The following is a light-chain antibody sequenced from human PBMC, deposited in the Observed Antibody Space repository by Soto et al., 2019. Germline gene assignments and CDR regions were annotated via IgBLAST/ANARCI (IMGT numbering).Light chain of an antibody. Sequence: QSALTQPASVSGSPGQSITISCTGTSSDVGGYNYVSWYQQHPGKAPKLMIYDVSNRPSGVPNRFSGSKSGNTASLTISGLQAEDEADYYCSSYTSSSTLGVFGGGPQLTVL. CDR1: SSDVGGYNY. CDR3: SSYTSSSTLGV. V-gene: IGLV2-14*01. CDR2: DVS. J-gene: IGLJ3*02.